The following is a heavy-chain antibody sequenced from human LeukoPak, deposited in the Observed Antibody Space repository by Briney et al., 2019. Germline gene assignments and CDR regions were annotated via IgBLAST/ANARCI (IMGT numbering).Heavy chain of an antibody. CDR2: IIPILNTV. Sequence: ASVKVSCKASGGTFSSYAISWVRQAPGQGLEWMGGIIPILNTVAYAQKFQGRVTINTGGSTSTAHMELSSLGSEDTAVYYCARREGDNTYGYYFDDWGQGTLVTVSS. V-gene: IGHV1-69*05. J-gene: IGHJ4*02. D-gene: IGHD5-18*01. CDR3: ARREGDNTYGYYFDD. CDR1: GGTFSSYA.